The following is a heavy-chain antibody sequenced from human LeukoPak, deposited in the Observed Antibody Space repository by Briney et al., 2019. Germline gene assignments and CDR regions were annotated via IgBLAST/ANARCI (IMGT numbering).Heavy chain of an antibody. CDR3: ARDVLQGGGFDY. J-gene: IGHJ4*02. Sequence: SETLSLTCTVSSGSISSYYWSWIRQPPGKGLEWIGYIYYSGSTNYSPSLKSRVTISVDTSKNQFSLKLSSVTAADTAVYYCARDVLQGGGFDYWGQGTLVTVSS. CDR2: IYYSGST. D-gene: IGHD1-1*01. CDR1: SGSISSYY. V-gene: IGHV4-59*01.